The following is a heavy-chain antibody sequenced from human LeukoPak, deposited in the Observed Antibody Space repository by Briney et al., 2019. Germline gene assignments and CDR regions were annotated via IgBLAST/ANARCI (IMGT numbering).Heavy chain of an antibody. Sequence: GRSLRLSCAASGFTFSSYAMHWVRQAPGKGLEWVAVISYDGSNKYYADSVKGRFTISRDNSKNTLYLQMNSLRAEDTAVYYCARVDRVQSPAYWGQGTLVTVSS. J-gene: IGHJ4*02. V-gene: IGHV3-30-3*01. CDR2: ISYDGSNK. CDR1: GFTFSSYA. D-gene: IGHD4-11*01. CDR3: ARVDRVQSPAY.